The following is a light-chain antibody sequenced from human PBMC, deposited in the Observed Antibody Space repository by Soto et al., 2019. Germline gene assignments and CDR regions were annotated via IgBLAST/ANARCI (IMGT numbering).Light chain of an antibody. J-gene: IGKJ1*01. CDR2: AAS. Sequence: DIQLTQSPSSLSASVGDRVTITCRASESISTYLNWFQQKPGKAPRLLIYAASSLHSGVPSRFSGSGSGTDFTLTISSLQPQDFATYYCQQSYSVPWTFGQGTKVEIK. CDR1: ESISTY. CDR3: QQSYSVPWT. V-gene: IGKV1-39*01.